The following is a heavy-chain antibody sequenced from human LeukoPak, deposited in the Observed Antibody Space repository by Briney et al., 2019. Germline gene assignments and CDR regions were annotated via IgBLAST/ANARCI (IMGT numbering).Heavy chain of an antibody. CDR2: FDPEDGET. V-gene: IGHV1-24*01. D-gene: IGHD3-9*01. Sequence: ASVKVSCKVSGYTLTELSMHWVRQAPGKGLEWMGGFDPEDGETIYAQKFQGRVTMTEDTSTDTAYMELSSLRSEDTAVYYCATTYYDILTDTRSAFDIWGQGTMVTVSS. CDR1: GYTLTELS. J-gene: IGHJ3*02. CDR3: ATTYYDILTDTRSAFDI.